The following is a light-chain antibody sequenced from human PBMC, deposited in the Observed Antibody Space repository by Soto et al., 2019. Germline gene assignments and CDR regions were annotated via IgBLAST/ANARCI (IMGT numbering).Light chain of an antibody. V-gene: IGKV4-1*01. Sequence: DIVMTQSPDSLAVSLGERATINCKSSQSVLYSSNNRNYLAWYLQKPGQPPKLLIYWASTREPGVPDRFSGSGSGTNFTLTINSLQAEDVDVYYCQQYYDTPYSFGQGTKLEIK. CDR1: QSVLYSSNNRNY. CDR3: QQYYDTPYS. CDR2: WAS. J-gene: IGKJ2*01.